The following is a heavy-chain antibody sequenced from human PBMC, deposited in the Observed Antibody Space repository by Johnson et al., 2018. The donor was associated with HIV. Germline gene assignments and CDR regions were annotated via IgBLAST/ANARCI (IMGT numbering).Heavy chain of an antibody. CDR3: ARGSTVTTLSGAFDI. Sequence: MQLVESGGGLVQPWGSLRLSCAASGFTFSSYAMSWVRQAPVKGLEWVSAISGSGGSKYYADPVKGRFTISRDNSKNTLYLQMNSMRADDTAVYYCARGSTVTTLSGAFDIWGQGTLVTVSS. CDR2: ISGSGGSK. CDR1: GFTFSSYA. J-gene: IGHJ3*02. D-gene: IGHD4-11*01. V-gene: IGHV3-23*04.